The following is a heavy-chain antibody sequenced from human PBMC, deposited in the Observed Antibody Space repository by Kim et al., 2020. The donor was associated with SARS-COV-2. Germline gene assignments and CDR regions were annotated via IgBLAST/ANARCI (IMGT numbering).Heavy chain of an antibody. CDR1: GYTFNVHH. Sequence: GESLKISCKASGYTFNVHHIHWVRQAPGQGLEWMGRINPDMDGTNYAEKFLGRVFITRDTSLTTVYMELSSLTSDDTAVYYCAREGLLEGSLDPWGQGTL. CDR3: AREGLLEGSLDP. CDR2: INPDMDGT. D-gene: IGHD3-3*01. V-gene: IGHV1-2*06. J-gene: IGHJ5*02.